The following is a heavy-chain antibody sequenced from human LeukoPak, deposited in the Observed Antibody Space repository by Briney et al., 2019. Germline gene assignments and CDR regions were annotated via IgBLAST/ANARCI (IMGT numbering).Heavy chain of an antibody. CDR2: ISAYNGNT. CDR3: ATHMDTAMIKAEFDY. CDR1: GYTFTSYG. V-gene: IGHV1-18*01. D-gene: IGHD5-18*01. J-gene: IGHJ4*02. Sequence: ASVKVSCKTSGYTFTSYGISWVRQAPGQGLEWMGWISAYNGNTNYAQKLQGRVTMTTDTSTTIAYMELRSLRSDDTAVYYCATHMDTAMIKAEFDYWGQGTLVTVSS.